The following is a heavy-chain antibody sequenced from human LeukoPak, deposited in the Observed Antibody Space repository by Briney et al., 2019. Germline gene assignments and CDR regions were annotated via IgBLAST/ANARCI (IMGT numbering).Heavy chain of an antibody. Sequence: PGGSLRLSCAASGFTFTSYAMSWVRQAPGKGLEWVSAVSGSGGTPYYADSVKGRSTISRDNSMNTLYLQMNSLRAEDTALYYCPNFVGAPFAPWGQGPLVPVSS. CDR1: GFTFTSYA. CDR2: VSGSGGTP. J-gene: IGHJ5*02. V-gene: IGHV3-23*01. CDR3: PNFVGAPFAP. D-gene: IGHD1-26*01.